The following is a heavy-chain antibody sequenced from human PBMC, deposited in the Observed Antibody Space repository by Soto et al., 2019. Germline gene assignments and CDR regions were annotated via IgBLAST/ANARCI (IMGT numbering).Heavy chain of an antibody. D-gene: IGHD5-18*01. J-gene: IGHJ6*02. Sequence: GGSLRLSCAASGFTFSSYAMHWVRQAPGKGLEWVAVISYDGSNKYYADSVKGRFTISRDNSKNTLYLQMNSLRAEDTAVYYCARDMVLDTAMLYYYYYGMDVWGQGITVTVSS. CDR3: ARDMVLDTAMLYYYYYGMDV. CDR2: ISYDGSNK. V-gene: IGHV3-30-3*01. CDR1: GFTFSSYA.